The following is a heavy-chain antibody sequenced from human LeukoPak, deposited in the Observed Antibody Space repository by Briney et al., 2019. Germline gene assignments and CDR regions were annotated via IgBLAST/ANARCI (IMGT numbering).Heavy chain of an antibody. V-gene: IGHV3-48*03. CDR1: GFTFSSFE. CDR3: ARVRYYYGMDV. CDR2: ISTSGGTR. Sequence: GGSLRLSCAAAGFTFSSFETNWVRQAPGKGLEWVSYISTSGGTRYYADSVKGRFTISRDNAKNSLYLQMNSLRGEDTAVYYCARVRYYYGMDVWGQGTTVIVSS. J-gene: IGHJ6*02.